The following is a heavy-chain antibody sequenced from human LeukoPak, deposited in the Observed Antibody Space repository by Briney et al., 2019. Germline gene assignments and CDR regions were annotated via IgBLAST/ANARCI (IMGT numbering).Heavy chain of an antibody. D-gene: IGHD5-18*01. CDR1: GGSISSSNYY. CDR2: IYYSGST. Sequence: SETLSLTXTVSGGSISSSNYYWGWIRQPPGKGLEWIGSIYYSGSTYYNPSLKSRVTISVDTSKNQFSLKLSSVTAADTAVYYCARSRYSYGSIWGQGTLVTVSS. J-gene: IGHJ4*02. V-gene: IGHV4-39*01. CDR3: ARSRYSYGSI.